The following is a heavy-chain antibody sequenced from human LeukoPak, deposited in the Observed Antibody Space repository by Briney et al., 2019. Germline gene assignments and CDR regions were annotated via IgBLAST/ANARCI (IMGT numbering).Heavy chain of an antibody. D-gene: IGHD3-22*01. CDR3: ARLPDDYDSSGYYSVDDY. J-gene: IGHJ4*02. CDR1: GGSISSYY. V-gene: IGHV4-59*05. CDR2: IYYSGST. Sequence: SETLSLTCTVSGGSISSYYWSWIRQPPGKGLEWIGSIYYSGSTYYNPSLKSRVTISVDTSKNQFSLKLSSVTAADTAVYYCARLPDDYDSSGYYSVDDYWGQGTLVTVSS.